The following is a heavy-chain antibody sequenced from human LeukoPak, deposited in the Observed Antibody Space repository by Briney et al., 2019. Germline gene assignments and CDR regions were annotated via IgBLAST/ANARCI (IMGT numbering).Heavy chain of an antibody. J-gene: IGHJ4*02. CDR2: INPNSGGT. V-gene: IGHV1-2*04. CDR3: ARAMSSVAWGSRLFGY. Sequence: ASVKVSCKASGYTFTGYYMHWARQAPGQGLEWMGWINPNSGGTNYAQKFQGWVSMTRATSTSTPYMELSRLRSDDTALYYCARAMSSVAWGSRLFGYWGQGTLVTVSS. D-gene: IGHD7-27*01. CDR1: GYTFTGYY.